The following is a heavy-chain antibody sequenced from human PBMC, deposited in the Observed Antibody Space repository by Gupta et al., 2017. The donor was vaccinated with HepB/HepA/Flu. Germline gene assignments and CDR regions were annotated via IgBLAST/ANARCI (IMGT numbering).Heavy chain of an antibody. CDR1: GFTFSSYS. V-gene: IGHV3-21*01. CDR2: ISSSSSYI. D-gene: IGHD3-10*01. J-gene: IGHJ4*02. CDR3: ARGSYGSGSSFDY. Sequence: EVQLVESGGGLVKPGGSLRLSCAASGFTFSSYSMNWVRQAPGKGLEWVSSISSSSSYIYYADSVKGRFTISRDNAKNSLYLQMNSLRAEDTAVYYCARGSYGSGSSFDYWGQGTLVTVSS.